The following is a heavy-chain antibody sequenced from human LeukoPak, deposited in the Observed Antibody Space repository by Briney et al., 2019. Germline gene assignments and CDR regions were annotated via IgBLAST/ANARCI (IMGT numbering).Heavy chain of an antibody. CDR1: GYTFTSYG. V-gene: IGHV1-18*01. Sequence: ASVKVSCKASGYTFTSYGISWVRQAPGQGLEWMGWISAYNGNTNYAQKLQGRVTMITDTSTSTAYMELRSLRSDDTAVYYCARDRGAARYDFWSGYYWPGFDYWGQGTLVTVSS. CDR2: ISAYNGNT. CDR3: ARDRGAARYDFWSGYYWPGFDY. J-gene: IGHJ4*02. D-gene: IGHD3-3*01.